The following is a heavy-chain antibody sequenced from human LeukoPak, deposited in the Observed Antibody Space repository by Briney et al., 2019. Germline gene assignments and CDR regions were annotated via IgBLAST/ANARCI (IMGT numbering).Heavy chain of an antibody. CDR3: AKDRGYSNYYFDY. V-gene: IGHV3-30*18. D-gene: IGHD4-11*01. J-gene: IGHJ4*02. Sequence: GRSLRLSCAASGFTFSSYGMHWVRQAPGKGLEWVAVISYDGSNKYYADSVKGRFTISRDNSKNTLYLQMNSLRAEDTAVYYCAKDRGYSNYYFDYWGQGTLVTVSS. CDR2: ISYDGSNK. CDR1: GFTFSSYG.